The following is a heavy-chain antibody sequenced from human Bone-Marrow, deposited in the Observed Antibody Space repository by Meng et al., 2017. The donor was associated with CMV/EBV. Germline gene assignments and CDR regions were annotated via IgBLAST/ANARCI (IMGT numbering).Heavy chain of an antibody. V-gene: IGHV1-8*02. CDR1: GGTFSSYA. CDR2: MNPNSGNT. D-gene: IGHD3-3*01. J-gene: IGHJ4*02. Sequence: ASVKVSCKASGGTFSSYAINWVRQATGQGLEWMGWMNPNSGNTGYAQKFQDRVTMTRKTSISTAYMELSSLRSEDTAVYYCARGRIFGSYWGQGTLVTVSS. CDR3: ARGRIFGSY.